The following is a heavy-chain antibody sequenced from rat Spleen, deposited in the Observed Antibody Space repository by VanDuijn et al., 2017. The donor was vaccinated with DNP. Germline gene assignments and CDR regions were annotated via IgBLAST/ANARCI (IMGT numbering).Heavy chain of an antibody. CDR3: ALQLGVFDY. V-gene: IGHV3-3*01. J-gene: IGHJ2*01. D-gene: IGHD5-1*01. CDR2: INNAGST. Sequence: EVQLQESGPGLVKPSQSLSLTCSVTGYSITSNHKWSWIRKFPGNELEWMGYINNAGSTNYNPSPKGRFSITRDTSKNQFFLQVNSVLTEDTATYYCALQLGVFDYWGQGIMVSVSS. CDR1: GYSITSNHK.